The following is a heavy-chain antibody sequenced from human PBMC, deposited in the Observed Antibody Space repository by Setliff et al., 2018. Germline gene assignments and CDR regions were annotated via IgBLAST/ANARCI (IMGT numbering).Heavy chain of an antibody. CDR3: ARGPVMIVATGYFDY. J-gene: IGHJ4*02. Sequence: LSLTCAVYGGSFSGYYWSWIRQPPGKGLEWIGEINHSGSTNYNPSLKSRVTISVDTSKNQFSLKLSSVTAADTAVYYCARGPVMIVATGYFDYWGQGTLVTVSS. CDR1: GGSFSGYY. V-gene: IGHV4-34*01. D-gene: IGHD3-22*01. CDR2: INHSGST.